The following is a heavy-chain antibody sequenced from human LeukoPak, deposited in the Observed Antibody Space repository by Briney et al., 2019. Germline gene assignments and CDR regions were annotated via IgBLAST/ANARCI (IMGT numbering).Heavy chain of an antibody. D-gene: IGHD5-12*01. CDR3: VREEVAGFHY. CDR2: LFYTGNT. Sequence: KTSETLSLTCTVSGGSITSSIHYWGWIRQPPGKGLEWIGSLFYTGNTYYNPSLMSRVTLSVDTSKNQFSLNLSSVTAADTAVYFCVREEVAGFHYWGQGTLVTVSS. J-gene: IGHJ4*02. CDR1: GGSITSSIHY. V-gene: IGHV4-39*02.